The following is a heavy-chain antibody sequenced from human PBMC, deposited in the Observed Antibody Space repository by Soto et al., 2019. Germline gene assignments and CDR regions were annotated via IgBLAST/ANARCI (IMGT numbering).Heavy chain of an antibody. J-gene: IGHJ5*02. CDR2: SISGGNT. CDR3: AKAPSSDCNSGACSLRS. D-gene: IGHD2-21*01. CDR1: GFTFSNYG. Sequence: EVQLLESGGGLVQPGGSLRLSCAASGFTFSNYGMSWVRQAPGKGLEWVSSISGGNTFYAGSVKGRFTISRDNHKNTLYLQMNSLTAEDTAVYYCAKAPSSDCNSGACSLRSWGQGTLVTVSS. V-gene: IGHV3-23*01.